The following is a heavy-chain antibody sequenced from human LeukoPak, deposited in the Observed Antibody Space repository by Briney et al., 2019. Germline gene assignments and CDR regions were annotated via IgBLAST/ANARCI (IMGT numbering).Heavy chain of an antibody. CDR2: IKPDGSET. Sequence: GGSLRLSCAASGFTFSTYWMSRVRQAPGKGLEWVANIKPDGSETYYVVSVKGRFTISRDNAKNSLYLQMNSLRPEDTAVYYCARIRYYYDSSGNPTDWGQGTLVTVSS. CDR1: GFTFSTYW. CDR3: ARIRYYYDSSGNPTD. D-gene: IGHD3-22*01. V-gene: IGHV3-7*01. J-gene: IGHJ1*01.